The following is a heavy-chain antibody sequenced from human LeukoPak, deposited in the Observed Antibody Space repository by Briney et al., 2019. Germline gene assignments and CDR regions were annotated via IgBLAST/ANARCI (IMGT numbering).Heavy chain of an antibody. V-gene: IGHV4-59*01. J-gene: IGHJ5*02. Sequence: SETVSLTCTVSGGSISSYYWSWIRQPPGKGLEWIGYICYSGSTNYNPSLKSRVTISVDTSKNQFSLKLSSVTAADTAVYYCARSFLGYCSSTSCYSWFDPWGQGTLVTVSS. CDR3: ARSFLGYCSSTSCYSWFDP. CDR2: ICYSGST. D-gene: IGHD2-2*02. CDR1: GGSISSYY.